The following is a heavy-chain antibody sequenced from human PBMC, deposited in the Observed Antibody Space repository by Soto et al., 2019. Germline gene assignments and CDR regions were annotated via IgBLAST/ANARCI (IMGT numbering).Heavy chain of an antibody. CDR3: ARGSGDDILTGYSYNWFDP. CDR1: GDTFSSYA. D-gene: IGHD3-9*01. Sequence: ASVEVSCKASGDTFSSYAVTWVRQAPGQGLEWLGGIIPMFGTANYEQKFQGRVTITADGSTSTAYMELRSLRAEDTAVYYCARGSGDDILTGYSYNWFDPWGEGTLLTVSS. CDR2: IIPMFGTA. V-gene: IGHV1-69*13. J-gene: IGHJ5*02.